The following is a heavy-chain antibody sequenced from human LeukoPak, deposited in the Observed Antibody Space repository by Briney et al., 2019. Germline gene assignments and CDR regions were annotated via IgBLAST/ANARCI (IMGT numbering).Heavy chain of an antibody. CDR3: VGGVYYYDSSGYYYPPGY. D-gene: IGHD3-22*01. J-gene: IGHJ4*02. Sequence: AGESLQISCKGSGYSFTSYWIGWVRPLPGKGLERMGIIYPGDSDTRYSPSFQGQVTISADKSISTAYLQWSSLKASDTAMYYCVGGVYYYDSSGYYYPPGYWGQGTLVTVSS. V-gene: IGHV5-51*01. CDR2: IYPGDSDT. CDR1: GYSFTSYW.